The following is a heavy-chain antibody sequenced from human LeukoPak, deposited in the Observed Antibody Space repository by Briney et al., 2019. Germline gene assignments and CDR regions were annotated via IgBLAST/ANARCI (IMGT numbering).Heavy chain of an antibody. V-gene: IGHV4-59*12. J-gene: IGHJ4*02. CDR2: IYYSGST. CDR3: ARGEMTTVTTSLFDY. D-gene: IGHD4-17*01. Sequence: SETLSLTCTVSGGSISSYYWSWIRQPPGKGLEWIGYIYYSGSTYYNPSLKSRVTISVDTSKNQFSLKLSSVTAADTAVYYCARGEMTTVTTSLFDYWGQGTLVTVSS. CDR1: GGSISSYY.